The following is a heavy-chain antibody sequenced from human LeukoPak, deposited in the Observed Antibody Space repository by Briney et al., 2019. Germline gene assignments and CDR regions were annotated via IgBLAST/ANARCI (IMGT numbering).Heavy chain of an antibody. Sequence: GGSLRLSCAVSGFTAGYNYMSWVRHAPGRGLEGVSVIDNGGSYITNYADSVKGRFTISRDNSKNTLYLQMNRLTPEDTAVYHCARDLDNSGFDYWGQGTLVTVSS. CDR3: ARDLDNSGFDY. CDR2: IDNGGSYIT. J-gene: IGHJ4*02. D-gene: IGHD1-1*01. CDR1: GFTAGYNY. V-gene: IGHV3-53*05.